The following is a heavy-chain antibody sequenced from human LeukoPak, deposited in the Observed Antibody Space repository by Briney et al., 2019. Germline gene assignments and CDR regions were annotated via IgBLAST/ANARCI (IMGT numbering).Heavy chain of an antibody. V-gene: IGHV4-59*08. CDR1: GGSISSYY. CDR3: ARRTEVSSFDY. J-gene: IGHJ4*02. Sequence: PSETLSLTCTVSGGSISSYYWSWIRQPPGKGLEWIGYIYYSGSTNYNPSLKSRVTISVDTSKNQFSLKLSSVTAADTALYYCARRTEVSSFDYWGQGTLVTVSS. CDR2: IYYSGST.